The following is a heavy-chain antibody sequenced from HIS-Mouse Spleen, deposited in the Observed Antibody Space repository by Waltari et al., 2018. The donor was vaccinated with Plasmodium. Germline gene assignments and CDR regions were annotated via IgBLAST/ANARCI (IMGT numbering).Heavy chain of an antibody. D-gene: IGHD5-12*01. V-gene: IGHV3-7*01. J-gene: IGHJ2*01. CDR2: IKQDGSEK. Sequence: EVQLVESGGGLVQPGGSLSLSCAASGFTFSSYWMGWVRQAPGKGLEWVANIKQDGSEKYYVDSVKGRFTISRDNAKNSLYLQMNSLRAEDTAVYYCARDRRGYWYFDLWGRGTLVTVSS. CDR1: GFTFSSYW. CDR3: ARDRRGYWYFDL.